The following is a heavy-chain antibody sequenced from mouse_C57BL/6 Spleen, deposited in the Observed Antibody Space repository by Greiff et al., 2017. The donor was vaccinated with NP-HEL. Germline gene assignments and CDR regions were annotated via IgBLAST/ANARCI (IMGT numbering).Heavy chain of an antibody. V-gene: IGHV14-2*01. J-gene: IGHJ4*01. D-gene: IGHD4-1*01. Sequence: EVQLQQSGAELVKPGASVKLSCTASGFNIKDYYMHWVKQRTEQGLEWIGRIDPEDGETKYAPKFQGKATITADTSSNTAYRQLSSLTSADTAVYDCARWGPGSAMDYWGQGTLVTVAS. CDR3: ARWGPGSAMDY. CDR1: GFNIKDYY. CDR2: IDPEDGET.